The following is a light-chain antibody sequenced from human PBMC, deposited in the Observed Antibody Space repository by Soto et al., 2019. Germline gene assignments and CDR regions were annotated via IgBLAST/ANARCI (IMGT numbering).Light chain of an antibody. CDR3: QQSYGSPPYT. CDR2: DAS. J-gene: IGKJ2*01. Sequence: EIVMTQSPATLSVSPGERVTLSCRASQSVNGNLAWYQQKPGQAPRLLIYDASTRATGIPARFSGSGSGAEFTLTISSLQSEDFATYYCQQSYGSPPYTFGQGTRLDIK. V-gene: IGKV3D-15*01. CDR1: QSVNGN.